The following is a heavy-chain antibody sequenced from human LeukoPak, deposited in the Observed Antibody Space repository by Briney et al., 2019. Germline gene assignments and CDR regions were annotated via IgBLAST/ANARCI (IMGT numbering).Heavy chain of an antibody. V-gene: IGHV4-61*01. Sequence: SETLSLTCTVSGGSVSSGSYYWSWIRQPPGKGLEWIGYIYYSGSTNYNPSLKSRVTISVDTSKNQFSLKLSSVTAADTAVYYCATFSSSWAYYYYGMDVWGQGTTVTASS. CDR2: IYYSGST. J-gene: IGHJ6*02. CDR3: ATFSSSWAYYYYGMDV. CDR1: GGSVSSGSYY. D-gene: IGHD6-13*01.